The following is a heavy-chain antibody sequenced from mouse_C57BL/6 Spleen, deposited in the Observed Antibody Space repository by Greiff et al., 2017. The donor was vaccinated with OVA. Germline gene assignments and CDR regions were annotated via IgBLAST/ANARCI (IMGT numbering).Heavy chain of an antibody. V-gene: IGHV5-16*01. D-gene: IGHD2-3*01. J-gene: IGHJ2*01. Sequence: EVKLVESEGGLVQPGSSMKLSCTASGFTFSDYYMAWVRQVPEKGLEWVANINYDGSSTYYLDSLKSRFIISRDNAKNILYLQMSSLKSEDTATYYCARSPYDGYYVLDYWGQGTTLTVSS. CDR2: INYDGSST. CDR1: GFTFSDYY. CDR3: ARSPYDGYYVLDY.